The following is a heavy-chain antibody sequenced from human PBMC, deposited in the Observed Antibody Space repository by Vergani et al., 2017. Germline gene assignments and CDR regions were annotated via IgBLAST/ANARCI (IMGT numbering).Heavy chain of an antibody. CDR3: AGVVTAGITGTTVGNWFDP. CDR1: GFTFSDYY. CDR2: ISSSGSTI. D-gene: IGHD1-7*01. J-gene: IGHJ5*02. V-gene: IGHV3-11*01. Sequence: QVQLVESGGGLVKPGGSLRLSCAASGFTFSDYYMSWIRQAPGKGLEWVSYISSSGSTIYYADSVKGRFTISRDNAKNSLYLQMYSLRAEDTAVYYCAGVVTAGITGTTVGNWFDPWGQGTLVTVSS.